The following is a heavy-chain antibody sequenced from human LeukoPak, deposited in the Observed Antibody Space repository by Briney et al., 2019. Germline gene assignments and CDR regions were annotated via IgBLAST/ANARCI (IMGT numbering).Heavy chain of an antibody. CDR1: GGSISSYY. D-gene: IGHD2-21*01. CDR2: IYYSGST. V-gene: IGHV4-59*01. CDR3: ARSPPGVVVIADFDY. J-gene: IGHJ4*02. Sequence: VKPSETLSLTCTVSGGSISSYYWSWIRQPPGKGLEWIGYIYYSGSTNYNPSLKSRVTISVDTSKNQFSLKLSSVTAADTAVYYCARSPPGVVVIADFDYWGXXTLVTVSS.